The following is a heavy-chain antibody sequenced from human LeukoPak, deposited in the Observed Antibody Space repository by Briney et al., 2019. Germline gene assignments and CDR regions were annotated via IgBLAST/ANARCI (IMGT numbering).Heavy chain of an antibody. J-gene: IGHJ4*02. V-gene: IGHV3-30*06. CDR2: ISWHGDTE. CDR1: GLTFNTYG. Sequence: GGSLRFSCAASGLTFNTYGMNWVRQAPGKGLEWVAIISWHGDTEFYGESVKGRFTISRDNSKNMVYLQMNSLRTEDTAVYYCARDLREYYFDRSGFSLGHWGQGTLVTVSS. CDR3: ARDLREYYFDRSGFSLGH. D-gene: IGHD3-22*01.